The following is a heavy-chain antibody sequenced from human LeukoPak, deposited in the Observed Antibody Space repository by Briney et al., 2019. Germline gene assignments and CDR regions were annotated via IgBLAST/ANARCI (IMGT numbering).Heavy chain of an antibody. CDR2: ISSDNSII. Sequence: GGSLRLSCAASGFTFSTYGMNWVRQAPGKGLEWISYISSDNSIIYYADSVKGRFTISRDNAKNSLHLQMNSLRAEDTAVYYCASTRGDTNTFDVWGQGTMVTVSS. CDR1: GFTFSTYG. CDR3: ASTRGDTNTFDV. J-gene: IGHJ3*01. V-gene: IGHV3-48*04. D-gene: IGHD5-18*01.